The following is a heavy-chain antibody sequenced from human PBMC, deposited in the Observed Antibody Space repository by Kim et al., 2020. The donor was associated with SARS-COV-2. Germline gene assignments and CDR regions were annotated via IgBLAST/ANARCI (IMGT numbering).Heavy chain of an antibody. CDR1: GGTFSSYA. D-gene: IGHD5-18*01. Sequence: SVKVSCKASGGTFSSYAISWVRQAPGQGLEWMGRIIPILGIANYAQKFQGRVTITADKSTSTAYMELSSLRSEDTAVYYCAREGGGNTAMVSGWFDPWGQGTLVTVSS. V-gene: IGHV1-69*04. CDR3: AREGGGNTAMVSGWFDP. J-gene: IGHJ5*02. CDR2: IIPILGIA.